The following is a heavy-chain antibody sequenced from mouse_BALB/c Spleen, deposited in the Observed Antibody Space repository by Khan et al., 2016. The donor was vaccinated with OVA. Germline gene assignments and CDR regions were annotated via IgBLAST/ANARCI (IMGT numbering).Heavy chain of an antibody. CDR3: ARDYWFVY. CDR1: GFTFNNYG. J-gene: IGHJ3*01. Sequence: DVKLVESGGGLVKPGGSLKVSCAASGFTFNNYGMSWVRQTPEKRMEWVASISSGGNTYYPDSVKGRFTISRDNVRNILYLQMSNLRSEDTAMYYCARDYWFVYWGQGTLVTVSA. CDR2: ISSGGNT. V-gene: IGHV5-6-5*01.